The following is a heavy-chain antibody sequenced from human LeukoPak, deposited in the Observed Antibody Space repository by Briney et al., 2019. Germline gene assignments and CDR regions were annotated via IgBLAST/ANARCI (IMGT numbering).Heavy chain of an antibody. V-gene: IGHV4-38-2*01. CDR3: ARPNTYYDFRGH. D-gene: IGHD3-3*01. CDR1: GYSISSGYY. Sequence: SETLSLTCAVSGYSISSGYYWGWIRQPPGKGLEWIGSIYHSGSTYYNPSLKSRVTISVDTSKNQFSLKLSSVTAADTAVYYCARPNTYYDFRGHWGQGTLVTVSS. J-gene: IGHJ4*02. CDR2: IYHSGST.